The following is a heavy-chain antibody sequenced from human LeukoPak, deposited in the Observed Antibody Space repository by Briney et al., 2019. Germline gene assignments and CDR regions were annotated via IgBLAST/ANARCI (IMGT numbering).Heavy chain of an antibody. V-gene: IGHV4-38-2*02. CDR2: IYYSGSTYYSGSTYSGST. CDR3: ARACLDIVVVPAARGPFDY. Sequence: PSETLSLTCTVSGYSISSGYYWGWISQPPGKGLEWIGSIYYSGSTYYSGSTYSGSTYYNPSLKSRVTISVDTSKNQFSLKLSSVTAADTAVYYCARACLDIVVVPAARGPFDYWGQGTLVTVSS. J-gene: IGHJ4*02. D-gene: IGHD2-2*03. CDR1: GYSISSGYY.